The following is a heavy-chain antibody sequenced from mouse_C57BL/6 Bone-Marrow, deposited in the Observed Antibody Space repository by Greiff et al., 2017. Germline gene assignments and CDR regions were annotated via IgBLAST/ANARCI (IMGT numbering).Heavy chain of an antibody. CDR1: GFNIKDYY. Sequence: EVQLQQSGAELVRPGASVKLSCKASGFNIKDYYMHWVKQRPEQGLEWIGRIDPEDGDTEYAPKFQGKATMTADTSSNTAYLQLSSLTSEDTAVYYCTPIYDGYYVFADWGQGTLFTVSA. J-gene: IGHJ3*01. CDR2: IDPEDGDT. CDR3: TPIYDGYYVFAD. V-gene: IGHV14-1*01. D-gene: IGHD2-3*01.